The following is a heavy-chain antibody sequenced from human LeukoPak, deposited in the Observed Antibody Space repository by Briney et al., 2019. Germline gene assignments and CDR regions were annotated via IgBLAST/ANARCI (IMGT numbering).Heavy chain of an antibody. Sequence: SETLSLTCAVSGGSISSGGYSWSWIRQPPGKGLEWIGYIYHSGSTYYNPSLKSRVTISVDRSKNQFSLKLSSVTAADTAVYYCAGSFWSGHYIREIEGWFDPWGQGTLVTVSS. CDR2: IYHSGST. J-gene: IGHJ5*02. D-gene: IGHD3-3*01. CDR1: GGSISSGGYS. V-gene: IGHV4-30-2*01. CDR3: AGSFWSGHYIREIEGWFDP.